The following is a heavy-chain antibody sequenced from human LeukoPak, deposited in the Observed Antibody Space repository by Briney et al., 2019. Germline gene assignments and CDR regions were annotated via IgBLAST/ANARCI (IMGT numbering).Heavy chain of an antibody. J-gene: IGHJ4*02. CDR3: ARGRDYYDSSGYYYEGTIVDC. CDR2: IYYSGST. V-gene: IGHV4-59*01. D-gene: IGHD3-22*01. CDR1: GGSISSYY. Sequence: SETLSLTCTVSGGSISSYYWSWIRQPLGKGLEWIGYIYYSGSTNYNPSLKSRVTISVDTSKNQFSLKLSSVTAADTAVYYCARGRDYYDSSGYYYEGTIVDCWGQGTLVTVSS.